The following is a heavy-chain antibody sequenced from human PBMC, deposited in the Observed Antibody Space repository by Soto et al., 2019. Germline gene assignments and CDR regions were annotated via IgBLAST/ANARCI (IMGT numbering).Heavy chain of an antibody. CDR2: ISSSSSYI. CDR3: ARDHESPTAYCSGGSCYPYYYYYMDV. CDR1: GFTFSSYS. J-gene: IGHJ6*03. D-gene: IGHD2-15*01. V-gene: IGHV3-21*01. Sequence: EVQLVESGGGLVKPGGSLRLSCAASGFTFSSYSMNWVRQAPGKGLEWVSSISSSSSYIYYADSVKGRFTISRDNAKNSLYLQMNSLRAEDTAVYYCARDHESPTAYCSGGSCYPYYYYYMDVWGKGTTVTVSS.